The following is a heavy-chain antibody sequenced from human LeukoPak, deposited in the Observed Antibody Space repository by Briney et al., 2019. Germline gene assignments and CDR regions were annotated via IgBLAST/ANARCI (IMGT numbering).Heavy chain of an antibody. CDR1: GFTFSSYT. Sequence: PGGSLRLSCAASGFTFSSYTMHWVRQAPGKGLERVAVIFYDAINKYYADSVKGRFTISRDNSKNTLYLQMNSLRTEDTAVYYCARDDGDDISIVNDYYLDSWGQGTLVTVSS. V-gene: IGHV3-30-3*01. J-gene: IGHJ4*02. CDR2: IFYDAINK. D-gene: IGHD2/OR15-2a*01. CDR3: ARDDGDDISIVNDYYLDS.